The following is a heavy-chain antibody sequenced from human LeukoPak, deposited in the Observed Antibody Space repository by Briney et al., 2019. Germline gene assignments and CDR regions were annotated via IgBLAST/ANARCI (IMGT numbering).Heavy chain of an antibody. CDR2: ISYDGSNK. CDR1: GFTFSSYA. J-gene: IGHJ3*02. Sequence: GGSLRLSCAASGFTFSSYAMHWVRQAPGKGLEWVAVISYDGSNKYYADSVKGRFTISRDNSKNTLYLQMNSLRAEDTAVYYCAKDKGYYDSSGYYDAFDIWGQGTMVTVSS. CDR3: AKDKGYYDSSGYYDAFDI. D-gene: IGHD3-22*01. V-gene: IGHV3-30-3*01.